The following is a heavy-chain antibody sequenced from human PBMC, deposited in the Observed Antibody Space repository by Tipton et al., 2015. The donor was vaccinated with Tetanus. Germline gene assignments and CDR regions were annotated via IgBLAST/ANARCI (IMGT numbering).Heavy chain of an antibody. J-gene: IGHJ5*02. CDR3: ARAPYYTNQRIRFDP. CDR2: ISYTGRT. CDR1: GGSMSGSGHY. Sequence: TLSLTCTVSGGSMSGSGHYGAWVRQSPGKGLEWIGSISYTGRTYYSPSLKSRVTMSVDTSQKSFSLNLTSVTAADTAVYYCARAPYYTNQRIRFDPWGQGILVTVSS. V-gene: IGHV4-39*02. D-gene: IGHD4-11*01.